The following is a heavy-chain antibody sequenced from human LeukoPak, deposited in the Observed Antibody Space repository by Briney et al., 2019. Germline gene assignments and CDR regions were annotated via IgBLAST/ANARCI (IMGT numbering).Heavy chain of an antibody. D-gene: IGHD3-9*01. J-gene: IGHJ4*02. CDR3: ARRKDYDILTGSSQYYFDY. CDR2: TYPGDSDT. CDR1: GYTFTGYY. V-gene: IGHV5-51*01. Sequence: ASVKVSCKASGYTFTGYYMHWVRQAPGQGLEWMGITYPGDSDTRYSPSFQGQVTISADKSISTAYLQWSSLKASDTAMYFCARRKDYDILTGSSQYYFDYWGQGTLVTVPS.